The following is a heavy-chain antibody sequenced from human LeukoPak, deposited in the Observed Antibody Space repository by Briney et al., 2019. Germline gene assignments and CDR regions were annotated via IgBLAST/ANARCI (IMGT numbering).Heavy chain of an antibody. CDR1: GFTFDDYA. Sequence: SLRLSCAASGFTFDDYAMHWVRQAPGKGLEWVSGISWNSGSIGYADSVKGRFTISRDNAKNSLYLQMNSLRAEDTALYYCAKDIGSGSYNWFDPWGQGTLVTVSS. V-gene: IGHV3-9*01. D-gene: IGHD3-10*01. CDR2: ISWNSGSI. J-gene: IGHJ5*02. CDR3: AKDIGSGSYNWFDP.